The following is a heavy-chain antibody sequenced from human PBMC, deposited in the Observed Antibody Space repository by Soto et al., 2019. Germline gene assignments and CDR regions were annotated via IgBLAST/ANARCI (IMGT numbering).Heavy chain of an antibody. CDR2: INHSGST. V-gene: IGHV4-34*01. CDR1: GGSFSGYY. CDR3: ARGNYYYGSGSYYTFDY. Sequence: QVQLQQWGAGLLKPSETLSLTCAVYGGSFSGYYWSWIRQPPGKGLEWIGEINHSGSTNYNPSLKGRLTISLATSKNQFSLKLSSVTAADTAVYYCARGNYYYGSGSYYTFDYWGQGTLVTVSS. D-gene: IGHD3-10*01. J-gene: IGHJ4*02.